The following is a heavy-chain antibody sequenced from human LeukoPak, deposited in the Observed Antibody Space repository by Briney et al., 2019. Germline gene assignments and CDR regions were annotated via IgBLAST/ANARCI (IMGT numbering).Heavy chain of an antibody. CDR2: INPNSGGT. Sequence: ASVKVSCKASGGTFSSYAISWVRQAPGQGLEWMGWINPNSGGTNYAQKFQGRVTMTRDTSISTAYMELSRLRSDDTAVYYCAVYGDYDWFDPWGQGTLVTVSS. J-gene: IGHJ5*02. CDR1: GGTFSSYA. D-gene: IGHD4-17*01. V-gene: IGHV1-2*02. CDR3: AVYGDYDWFDP.